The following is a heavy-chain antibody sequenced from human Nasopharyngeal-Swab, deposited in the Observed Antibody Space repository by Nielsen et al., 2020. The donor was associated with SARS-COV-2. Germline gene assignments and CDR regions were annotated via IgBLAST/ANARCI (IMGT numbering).Heavy chain of an antibody. CDR3: ARGTADYSNPSFDY. D-gene: IGHD4-11*01. CDR1: GFTYDDYA. V-gene: IGHV3-9*01. Sequence: GGSLRLSCAASGFTYDDYAMHWVRQAPGKGLEWVSGITWNSGRKGYADSVKGRFTISRDNAKNSLYLLMNSLRSEDTALYYCARGTADYSNPSFDYWGQGTLVTVPS. CDR2: ITWNSGRK. J-gene: IGHJ4*02.